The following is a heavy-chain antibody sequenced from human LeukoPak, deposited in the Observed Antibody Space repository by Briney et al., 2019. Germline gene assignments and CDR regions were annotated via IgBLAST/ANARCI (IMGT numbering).Heavy chain of an antibody. CDR1: GFTLGSFW. J-gene: IGHJ4*02. D-gene: IGHD1-7*01. CDR2: INQDGSEK. V-gene: IGHV3-7*03. CDR3: AKTPITGTTFDY. Sequence: PGGSLRLSCAVSGFTLGSFWMNWVRQAPGKGLEWVANINQDGSEKYYVDSVKGRFTISRDNAKNLLYLQMNSLRAEDTAVYYCAKTPITGTTFDYWGQGTLLTVSS.